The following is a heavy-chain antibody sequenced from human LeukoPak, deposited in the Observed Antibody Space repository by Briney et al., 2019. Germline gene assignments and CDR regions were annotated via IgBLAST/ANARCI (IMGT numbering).Heavy chain of an antibody. CDR1: GCSFTTYW. CDR2: IYPGDSDT. D-gene: IGHD6-19*01. Sequence: GESLKISCTGSGCSFTTYWLGWVRQMPGKGLEWMGIIYPGDSDTRYSPSFQGQVTISADKSFSTAYLQWSSLKASDTAIYYCARHTKFSSGSSRFDPWGQGTLVTVSS. V-gene: IGHV5-51*01. CDR3: ARHTKFSSGSSRFDP. J-gene: IGHJ5*02.